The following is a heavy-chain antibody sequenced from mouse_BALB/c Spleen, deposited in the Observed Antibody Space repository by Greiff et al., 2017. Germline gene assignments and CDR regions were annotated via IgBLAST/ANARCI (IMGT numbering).Heavy chain of an antibody. D-gene: IGHD2-14*01. CDR3: ARSAYRYLYAMDY. Sequence: VQRVESGAELVRPGTSVKVSCKASGYAFTNYLIEWVKQRPGQGLEWIGVINPGSGGTNYNEKFKGKATLTADKSSSTAYMQLSSLTSDDSAVYFCARSAYRYLYAMDYWGQGTSVTVSS. CDR2: INPGSGGT. J-gene: IGHJ4*01. CDR1: GYAFTNYL. V-gene: IGHV1-54*01.